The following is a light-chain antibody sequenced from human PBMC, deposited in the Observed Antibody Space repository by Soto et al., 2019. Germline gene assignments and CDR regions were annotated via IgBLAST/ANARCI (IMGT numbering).Light chain of an antibody. V-gene: IGKV2-28*01. Sequence: DTVLTQSPFSLPVTPGEPASISCRSSQSLLHSNGYKYLDWYLQKPGQSPQLLIYMSSTRASGVSDRFSGSGSGPDFTLKISRVEAEDVGVYYCMQALRTPYTFGQGTRLEIK. J-gene: IGKJ5*01. CDR2: MSS. CDR1: QSLLHSNGYKY. CDR3: MQALRTPYT.